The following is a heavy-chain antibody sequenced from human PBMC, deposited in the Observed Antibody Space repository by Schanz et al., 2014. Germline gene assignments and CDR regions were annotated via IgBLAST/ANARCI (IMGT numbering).Heavy chain of an antibody. Sequence: EVQLAESGGGLVQPGGSLRLSCTASGFTFSSYSMNWVRQAPGKGLEWVANIKEDGSVKDYVDSVKGRFTISRDNAKSSLYLQMNSLRVEDTAVYYCAASSGWHPSTDYWGQGTLVTVSS. CDR2: IKEDGSVK. D-gene: IGHD6-19*01. CDR1: GFTFSSYS. J-gene: IGHJ4*02. V-gene: IGHV3-7*05. CDR3: AASSGWHPSTDY.